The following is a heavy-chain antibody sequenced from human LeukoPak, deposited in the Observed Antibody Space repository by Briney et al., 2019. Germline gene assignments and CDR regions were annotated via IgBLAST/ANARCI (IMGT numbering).Heavy chain of an antibody. CDR3: ARDAGDGGSRHNWFDP. V-gene: IGHV4-59*01. J-gene: IGHJ5*02. CDR1: GGFISNYY. D-gene: IGHD3-10*01. Sequence: SETLSLTRTVSGGFISNYYWNWIRQPPGKGLEWIGYIYYNGNTNYNPSLNSRVTISVDTSKNQFSLKLSSVTAADSAMYYCARDAGDGGSRHNWFDPWGQGTLVTVSS. CDR2: IYYNGNT.